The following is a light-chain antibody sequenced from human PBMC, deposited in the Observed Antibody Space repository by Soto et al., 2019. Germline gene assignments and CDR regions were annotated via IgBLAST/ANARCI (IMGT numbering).Light chain of an antibody. CDR1: QSISSW. CDR3: QQYDSYPLT. CDR2: KAS. Sequence: DIQMTQSPSTLSASVGDRVTITCRASQSISSWLAWYQHKPGKAPNLLIYKASSLESGVPSRFSDSGSGTEFTLTVSSLQPDDLATYYCQQYDSYPLTFGGGTKVEIK. V-gene: IGKV1-5*03. J-gene: IGKJ4*01.